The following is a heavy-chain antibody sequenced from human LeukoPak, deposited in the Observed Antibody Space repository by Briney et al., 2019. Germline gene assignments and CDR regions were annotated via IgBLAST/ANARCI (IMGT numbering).Heavy chain of an antibody. CDR2: INPSGSP. CDR1: GGSISSYY. J-gene: IGHJ1*01. V-gene: IGHV4-34*01. D-gene: IGHD5-12*01. CDR3: ARNGYFCLEH. Sequence: PSETLSLTCTVSGGSISSYYWSWIRQPPGKALEWIGEINPSGSPYYNPSLKGRFTMSLDTSNNHFSLILTSVTAADTAVYYCARNGYFCLEHWGQGTLVTVSS.